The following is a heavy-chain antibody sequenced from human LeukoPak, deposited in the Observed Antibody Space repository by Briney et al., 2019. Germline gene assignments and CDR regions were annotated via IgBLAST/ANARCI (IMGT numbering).Heavy chain of an antibody. Sequence: GGSLRLSSAASGFTFSTYAMHWVRQAPGKGLEYVSGINSNGNSAYYANSVKGRFAISRDNSKNTLYLQMGSLRGEDMAVYYCARSRDLATIVIDYWGQGTLVTVSS. V-gene: IGHV3-64*01. D-gene: IGHD5-24*01. CDR3: ARSRDLATIVIDY. CDR2: INSNGNSA. J-gene: IGHJ4*02. CDR1: GFTFSTYA.